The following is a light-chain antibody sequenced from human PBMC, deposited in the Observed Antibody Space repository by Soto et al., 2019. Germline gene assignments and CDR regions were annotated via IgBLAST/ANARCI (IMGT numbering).Light chain of an antibody. V-gene: IGKV1-39*01. Sequence: DIQMTQSPSSLSASVGDRVTITCRARQSISSYLNWYQQKPGKAPKLLIYAASSLQSGVPSRFSGRGSGTDFTLTTSSLQPEEFATYYCQQSYSTPLTFGGGTKVEIK. CDR3: QQSYSTPLT. J-gene: IGKJ4*01. CDR2: AAS. CDR1: QSISSY.